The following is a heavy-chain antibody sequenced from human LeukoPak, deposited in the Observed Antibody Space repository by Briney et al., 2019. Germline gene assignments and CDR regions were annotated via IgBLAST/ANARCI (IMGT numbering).Heavy chain of an antibody. CDR2: IHISGST. CDR1: GGSIRNYY. V-gene: IGHV4-4*07. Sequence: PSETLSLTCTVSGGSIRNYYWNWIRQSAGKGLELIGRIHISGSTNSNPSLKSRVTMSVDTSKNQFSLRLSSVTAADTAVYYCARGAVGSTPHDAFDIWGQGTMVTVSS. CDR3: ARGAVGSTPHDAFDI. J-gene: IGHJ3*02. D-gene: IGHD1-26*01.